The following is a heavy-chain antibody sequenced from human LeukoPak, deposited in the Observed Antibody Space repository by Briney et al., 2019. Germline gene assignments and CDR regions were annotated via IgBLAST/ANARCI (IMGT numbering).Heavy chain of an antibody. J-gene: IGHJ4*02. V-gene: IGHV4-38-2*01. CDR3: ASSAYDILTGYYTFFDY. Sequence: PSETLSLTCAVSGDSISSGYYWGWIRQPPGKGLEWIGSIYHSGSTYYNPSLKSRVTISVDTSKNQFSLKLSSVTAADTAVYYCASSAYDILTGYYTFFDYWGQGTLVTVSS. CDR1: GDSISSGYY. CDR2: IYHSGST. D-gene: IGHD3-9*01.